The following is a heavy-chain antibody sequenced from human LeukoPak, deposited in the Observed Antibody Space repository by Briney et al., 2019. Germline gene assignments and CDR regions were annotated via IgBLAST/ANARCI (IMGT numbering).Heavy chain of an antibody. CDR3: ARGDQYYDFWSGYLNWFDP. CDR1: GFTFSSYW. Sequence: PGGSLRLSCAASGFTFSSYWMSWVRQAPGKGLEWVANIKQDGSEKYYVDSVKGRFTISRDNAKNSLYLQMNSLRAEDTAVYYCARGDQYYDFWSGYLNWFDPWGQGTLVTVSS. J-gene: IGHJ5*02. V-gene: IGHV3-7*01. CDR2: IKQDGSEK. D-gene: IGHD3-3*01.